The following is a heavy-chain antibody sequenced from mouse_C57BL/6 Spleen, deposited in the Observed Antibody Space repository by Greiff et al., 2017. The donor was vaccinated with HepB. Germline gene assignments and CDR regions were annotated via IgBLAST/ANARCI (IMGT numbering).Heavy chain of an antibody. Sequence: QVQLQQSGPELVKPGASVKISCKASGYAFSSSWMNWVKQRPGKGLEWIGRIYPGDGDTNYNGKFKGKATLTADKSSSTAYMQLSSLTSGDSAVYFCARGGGRDWYFDVWGTGTTVTVSS. J-gene: IGHJ1*03. CDR3: ARGGGRDWYFDV. CDR2: IYPGDGDT. D-gene: IGHD3-3*01. CDR1: GYAFSSSW. V-gene: IGHV1-82*01.